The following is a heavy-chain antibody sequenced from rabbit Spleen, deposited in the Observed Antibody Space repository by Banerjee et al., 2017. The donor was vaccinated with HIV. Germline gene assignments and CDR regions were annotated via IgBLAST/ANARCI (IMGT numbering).Heavy chain of an antibody. J-gene: IGHJ4*01. Sequence: QLEESGGRLVQPGGSLTLSCKGSGFTISNYWVNWVRQAPGKGLEWIGFIYATIDTTYYANWVNGRFTISSDNAQNTVDLQMNSLTAADTATYFCARGSATMTMVITGYYFNLWGQGTLVTVS. D-gene: IGHD2-1*01. CDR1: GFTISNYW. V-gene: IGHV1S7*01. CDR3: ARGSATMTMVITGYYFNL. CDR2: IYATIDTT.